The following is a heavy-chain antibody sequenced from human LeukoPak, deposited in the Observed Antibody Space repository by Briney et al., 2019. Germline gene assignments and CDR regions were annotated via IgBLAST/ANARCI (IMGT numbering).Heavy chain of an antibody. J-gene: IGHJ5*02. D-gene: IGHD2-15*01. CDR2: INPNSGGT. CDR3: ARDTNCEGCVDPGDINWFDP. V-gene: IGHV1-2*02. CDR1: GYTFTGYY. Sequence: ASVKVSCKASGYTFTGYYMHWVRQAPGQGLEWMGWINPNSGGTNYAQKFQGRVTMTRDTSISTAYVELSGLRSDDTAVYYCARDTNCEGCVDPGDINWFDPWGQGTLVTVSS.